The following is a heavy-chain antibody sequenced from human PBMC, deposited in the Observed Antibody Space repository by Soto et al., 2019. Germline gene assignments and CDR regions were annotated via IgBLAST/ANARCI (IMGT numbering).Heavy chain of an antibody. J-gene: IGHJ4*02. CDR2: ISSTSTYI. CDR3: ARLNSGWPDY. V-gene: IGHV3-21*01. Sequence: PGGSLRLSCAACGFTFSSYSMSWVRQAPGKGLEWVSSISSTSTYIYYADSVKGRFTISRDNAESSLFLQMNSLRAEDTAVYYCARLNSGWPDYLGQGTLLTVSS. CDR1: GFTFSSYS. D-gene: IGHD6-19*01.